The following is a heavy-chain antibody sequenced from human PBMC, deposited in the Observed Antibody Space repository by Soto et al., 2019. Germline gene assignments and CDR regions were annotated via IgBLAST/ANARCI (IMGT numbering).Heavy chain of an antibody. Sequence: SDTLSLTCDVCGASLINSDYYWTWIRQPPGKGLEWIGYIHYSGSTSYNPSLKSRVTTSIDTSKNQFSLRLTSVTAADTAVYYCAGQLRDYYGSGSRDPWGQGTQVTVSS. D-gene: IGHD3-10*01. CDR2: IHYSGST. CDR1: GASLINSDYY. J-gene: IGHJ5*02. V-gene: IGHV4-30-4*02. CDR3: AGQLRDYYGSGSRDP.